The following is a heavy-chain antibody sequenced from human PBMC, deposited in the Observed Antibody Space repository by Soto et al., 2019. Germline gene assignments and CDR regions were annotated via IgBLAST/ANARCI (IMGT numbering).Heavy chain of an antibody. CDR3: ATQMGLRYFDWLFRDFDY. D-gene: IGHD3-9*01. Sequence: PSETLSLTCTVSGGSISSSSYYWGWIRQPPGKGLEWIGSIYYSGSTYYNPSLKSRVTISVDTSKNQFSLKLSSVTAADTAVYYCATQMGLRYFDWLFRDFDYWGQGTLVTVSS. V-gene: IGHV4-39*01. CDR1: GGSISSSSYY. CDR2: IYYSGST. J-gene: IGHJ4*02.